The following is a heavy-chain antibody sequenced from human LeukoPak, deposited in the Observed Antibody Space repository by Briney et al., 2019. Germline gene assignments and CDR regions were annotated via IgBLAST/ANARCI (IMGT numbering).Heavy chain of an antibody. CDR2: IYSSGST. V-gene: IGHV4-4*02. Sequence: PSETLSLTCAVSGGSISSSNWWSWVRQPPGKGLEWIGSIYSSGSTYYNPSLKSRVTISVDTSKNQFSLKLSSVTAADTAVFYCVRDVLRQQLGRGFDYWGQGTLVTVSS. CDR1: GGSISSSNW. CDR3: VRDVLRQQLGRGFDY. J-gene: IGHJ4*02. D-gene: IGHD6-13*01.